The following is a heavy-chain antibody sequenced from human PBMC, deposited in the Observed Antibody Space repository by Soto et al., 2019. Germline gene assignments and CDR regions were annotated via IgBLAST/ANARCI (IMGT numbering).Heavy chain of an antibody. V-gene: IGHV2-5*02. CDR3: AHRRGGYNWHDGDFDY. CDR1: GFSLSNGGEG. J-gene: IGHJ4*02. Sequence: QITLKESGPPLVKPTQTLTVTCTFSGFSLSNGGEGVGWIRQPPGKALEYLGVIYWDDDKRYSPSLKSRVTITKDTSKNQLVLTMTNMDPVDTATYYCAHRRGGYNWHDGDFDYWGQGTLVTVSS. D-gene: IGHD1-20*01. CDR2: IYWDDDK.